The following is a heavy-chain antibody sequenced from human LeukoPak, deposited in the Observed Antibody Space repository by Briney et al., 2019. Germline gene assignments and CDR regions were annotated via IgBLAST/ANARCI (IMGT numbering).Heavy chain of an antibody. Sequence: QTGGSLKLSCAASGFAFSGSAMHWVRQAPGKGPEWVASIKPDGNEQYYVDSVRGRFTISRDNSKDSLFLQMDSLRDDDTAVYYCGRERVSAYDYWGQGTLVTVSS. V-gene: IGHV3-7*01. CDR1: GFAFSGSA. CDR2: IKPDGNEQ. J-gene: IGHJ4*02. CDR3: GRERVSAYDY.